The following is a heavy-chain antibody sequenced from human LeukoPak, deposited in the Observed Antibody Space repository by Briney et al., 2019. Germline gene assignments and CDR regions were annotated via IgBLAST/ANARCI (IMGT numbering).Heavy chain of an antibody. Sequence: PGGSLRLSCAASGFTFINYAVTWVRQAPGKGLEWVSAISGSGGSTYYADSVKGRFTISRDNSKNTLYLQMNSLRAEDTAVYYCAKVEATVVTPSYFDYWGQGTLVTVSS. D-gene: IGHD4-23*01. J-gene: IGHJ4*02. CDR3: AKVEATVVTPSYFDY. CDR2: ISGSGGST. CDR1: GFTFINYA. V-gene: IGHV3-23*01.